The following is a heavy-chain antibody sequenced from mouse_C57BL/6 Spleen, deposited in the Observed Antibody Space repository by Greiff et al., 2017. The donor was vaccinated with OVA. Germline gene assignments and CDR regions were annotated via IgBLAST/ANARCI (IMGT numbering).Heavy chain of an antibody. CDR1: GFTFSSYA. J-gene: IGHJ4*01. V-gene: IGHV5-4*03. Sequence: EVKLMESGGGLVKPGGSLKLSCAASGFTFSSYAMSWVRQTPEKRLEWVATISDGGSYTYYPDNVKGRFTISRDNAKNNLYLQMSHLKSEDTAMYYCARPPLYDYDGYYAMDYWGQGTSVTVSS. CDR2: ISDGGSYT. CDR3: ARPPLYDYDGYYAMDY. D-gene: IGHD2-4*01.